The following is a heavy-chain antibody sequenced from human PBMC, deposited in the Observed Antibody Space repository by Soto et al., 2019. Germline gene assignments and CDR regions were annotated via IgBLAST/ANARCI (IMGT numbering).Heavy chain of an antibody. CDR1: DDSFRGAEYY. J-gene: IGHJ4*02. D-gene: IGHD6-19*01. CDR2: TYYNGDT. CDR3: ARGPAYIDGWRTFDL. V-gene: IGHV4-61*08. Sequence: SETLSLTCTVSDDSFRGAEYYWSWIRQPLGKGPEWIGYTYYNGDTKYNPALRSRVTMSEDTSKNQFSLRLSSVTAADTAVYFCARGPAYIDGWRTFDLWGRGLLVTVS.